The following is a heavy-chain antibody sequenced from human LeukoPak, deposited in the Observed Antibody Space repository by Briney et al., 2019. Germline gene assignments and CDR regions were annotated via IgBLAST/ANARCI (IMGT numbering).Heavy chain of an antibody. J-gene: IGHJ4*02. D-gene: IGHD3-3*01. V-gene: IGHV3-23*01. Sequence: GGSLRLSCAASGFTFSSYAMSWARQAPGKGLEWVSAISGSGGSTYYADSVKGRFTISRDNSKNTLYLQMNSLRAEDTAVYYCAKDYDFWSGSQPLFDYWGQGTLVTVSS. CDR2: ISGSGGST. CDR3: AKDYDFWSGSQPLFDY. CDR1: GFTFSSYA.